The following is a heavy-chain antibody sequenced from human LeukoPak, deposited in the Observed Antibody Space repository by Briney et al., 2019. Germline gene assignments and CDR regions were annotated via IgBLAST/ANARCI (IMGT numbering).Heavy chain of an antibody. CDR2: IIPIFGTA. D-gene: IGHD3-10*01. CDR3: ARGMVRGKPIILPPTY. J-gene: IGHJ4*02. CDR1: GGTFSSYA. Sequence: SVKVSCKASGGTFSSYAISWVRQAPGQGLEWMGGIIPIFGTANYAQEFQGRVTITADESTSTAYMELSSLRSEDTAVYYCARGMVRGKPIILPPTYWGQGTLVTVSS. V-gene: IGHV1-69*01.